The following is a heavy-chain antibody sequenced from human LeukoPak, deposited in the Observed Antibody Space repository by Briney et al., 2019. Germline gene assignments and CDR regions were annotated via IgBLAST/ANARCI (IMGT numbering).Heavy chain of an antibody. V-gene: IGHV4-38-2*02. J-gene: IGHJ6*03. D-gene: IGHD3-3*01. CDR1: GYSISSGYY. CDR2: IYHSGST. Sequence: SETLSLTCTVSGYSISSGYYWGWIRQPPGKGLEWIGSIYHSGSTYYNPSLKSRVTISVDTSKTQYSLKLSSVTAADTAVYYCAREPVPYYDFWSGYYYIDVWGKGTTVTVSS. CDR3: AREPVPYYDFWSGYYYIDV.